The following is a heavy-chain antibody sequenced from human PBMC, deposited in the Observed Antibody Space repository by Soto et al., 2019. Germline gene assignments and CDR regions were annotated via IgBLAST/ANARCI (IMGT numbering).Heavy chain of an antibody. V-gene: IGHV4-31*03. CDR2: IYYSGST. CDR3: AASRFLDPSYRYNWFDP. J-gene: IGHJ5*02. Sequence: PSETLSLTCTVSGGSISSGGYYWSWIRQHPGKGLEWIGYIYYSGSTYYNPSLKSRVTISVDTSKNQFSLKLSSVTAADTAVYYCAASRFLDPSYRYNWFDPWGQGTLVTVSS. CDR1: GGSISSGGYY. D-gene: IGHD3-3*01.